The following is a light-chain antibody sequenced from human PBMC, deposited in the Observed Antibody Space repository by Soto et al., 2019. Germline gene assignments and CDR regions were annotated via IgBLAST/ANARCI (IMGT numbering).Light chain of an antibody. CDR2: DDT. CDR3: GSWDSSLSAYV. J-gene: IGLJ1*01. CDR1: SSNIGGNS. Sequence: QSVLTQPPSVSADPGQKVTISCSGSSSNIGGNSVSWYQQIPGTAPKLLIDDDTKRPSGIPDRFSGSKSGTSATLGITGFQTGDEADYYCGSWDSSLSAYVFGNGTKVTVL. V-gene: IGLV1-51*01.